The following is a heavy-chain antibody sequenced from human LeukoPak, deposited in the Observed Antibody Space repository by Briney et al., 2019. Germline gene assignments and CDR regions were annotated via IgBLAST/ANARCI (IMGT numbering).Heavy chain of an antibody. Sequence: SQTLSLTFAISGDSVSINSAAWNWVRQSPSRGLEWLGKTYYRCKWYKYYAVSVKRRITINENTNKNKFSLQLNSVTPEDTAVYYCARLSQQLVPAWGQGTLVTVSS. J-gene: IGHJ4*02. CDR3: ARLSQQLVPA. CDR2: TYYRCKWYK. D-gene: IGHD6-13*01. CDR1: GDSVSINSAA. V-gene: IGHV6-1*01.